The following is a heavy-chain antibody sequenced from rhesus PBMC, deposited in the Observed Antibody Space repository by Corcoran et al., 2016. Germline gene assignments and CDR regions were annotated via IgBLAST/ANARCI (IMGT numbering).Heavy chain of an antibody. CDR1: GFSLTTTGVG. V-gene: IGHV2-174*01. D-gene: IGHD6S26*01. J-gene: IGHJ6*01. CDR3: ARRPGDSSGWSPYGLDS. CDR2: IYWVDDK. Sequence: QVTLKESGPALVKSTQTLTLTCSFSGFSLTTTGVGVGWFGQPQGKALEWLALIYWVDDKRYSTSLKNRLTIFKDTSNNQVVLIMTNMDPVDTATYYCARRPGDSSGWSPYGLDSWGQGVGVTVSS.